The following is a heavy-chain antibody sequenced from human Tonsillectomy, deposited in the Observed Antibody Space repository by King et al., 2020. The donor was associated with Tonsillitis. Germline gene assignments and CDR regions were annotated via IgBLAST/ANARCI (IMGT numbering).Heavy chain of an antibody. V-gene: IGHV3-74*01. CDR2: IRSDGSST. J-gene: IGHJ3*02. CDR1: GFTFSSYW. D-gene: IGHD1-26*01. Sequence: VQLVESGGGLVQPGGSLRLSCAASGFTFSSYWMHWVRQAPGKGLVWVSRIRSDGSSTSYADSVKGRFTISRDNAKNTLYLQMNSLRAEDTAVYYCARGTVGAPSHNYAVDIWGQGTMVTVAS. CDR3: ARGTVGAPSHNYAVDI.